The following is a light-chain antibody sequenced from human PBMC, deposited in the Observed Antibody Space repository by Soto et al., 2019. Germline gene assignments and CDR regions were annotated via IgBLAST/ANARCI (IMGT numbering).Light chain of an antibody. CDR1: SSDFDGYNY. Sequence: QSVLTQPASVSGSPGQSIAISCTGTSSDFDGYNYVSWYQQHPGKAPKLIIYDVSNRPSGVSDRFSGSKSGNTASLTISGLQAEDEADYYCSSFTSSSTYVFGGGTRSPS. CDR3: SSFTSSSTYV. V-gene: IGLV2-14*03. J-gene: IGLJ1*01. CDR2: DVS.